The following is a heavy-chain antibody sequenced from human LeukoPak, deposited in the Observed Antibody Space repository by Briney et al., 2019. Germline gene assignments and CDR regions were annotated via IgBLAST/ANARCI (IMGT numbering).Heavy chain of an antibody. CDR3: EKDDEDSSSSDY. D-gene: IGHD2-2*01. CDR1: GFTFSSYA. CDR2: ISGSGGST. Sequence: GGSLRLSCAASGFTFSSYAMSWVRQAPGKGLEWVSAISGSGGSTYYADSVKGRFTISRDNSKNTLYLQMNSLRAEDTAVYYWEKDDEDSSSSDYWGQGTLVTVSS. J-gene: IGHJ4*02. V-gene: IGHV3-23*01.